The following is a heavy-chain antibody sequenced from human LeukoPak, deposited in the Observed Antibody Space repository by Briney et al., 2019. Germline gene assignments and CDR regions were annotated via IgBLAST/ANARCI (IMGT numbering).Heavy chain of an antibody. D-gene: IGHD3-22*01. J-gene: IGHJ4*02. CDR2: ISGSGGST. CDR1: GFTFSTYA. Sequence: PGGSLRLSCAASGFTFSTYAMNWVRQAPGKGLEWVSAISGSGGSTYYADSVKGRFTISRDNSKNTLYLQMNSPRAEDTAVYYCANQNHYDSSGYYRYWGQGTLVTVSS. V-gene: IGHV3-23*01. CDR3: ANQNHYDSSGYYRY.